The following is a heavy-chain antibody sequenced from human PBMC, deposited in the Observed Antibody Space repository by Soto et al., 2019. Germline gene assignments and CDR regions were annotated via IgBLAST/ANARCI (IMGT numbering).Heavy chain of an antibody. CDR2: IYHSGST. J-gene: IGHJ6*02. Sequence: PSETLSLTCAVSGGSISSGVYSWIWIRQPPGKVLEWIGYIYHSGSTYYNPSLKSRVTISVDRSKNQFSLKLSSVTAADTAVYYCAREQRVRGVMGYYYGMDVWGQGTTVTVSS. D-gene: IGHD3-10*01. V-gene: IGHV4-30-2*01. CDR3: AREQRVRGVMGYYYGMDV. CDR1: GGSISSGVYS.